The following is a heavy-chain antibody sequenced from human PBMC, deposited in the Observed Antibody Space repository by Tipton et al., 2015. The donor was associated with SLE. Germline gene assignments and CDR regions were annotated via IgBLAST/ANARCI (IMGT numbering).Heavy chain of an antibody. CDR3: ARAQRLVRWFDP. CDR1: GGSFSGYY. CDR2: INHSGST. Sequence: LRLPCAVYGGSFSGYYWSWIRQSPGKGLEWIGEINHSGSTNYNPSLKSRVTISVDTSKKQFSLKVSSVTAADTAVYYCARAQRLVRWFDPWGQGTLVTVSS. J-gene: IGHJ5*02. D-gene: IGHD6-13*01. V-gene: IGHV4-34*01.